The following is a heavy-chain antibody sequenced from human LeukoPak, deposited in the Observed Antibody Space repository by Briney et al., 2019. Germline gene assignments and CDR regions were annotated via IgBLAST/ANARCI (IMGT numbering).Heavy chain of an antibody. CDR1: GGTFSSYA. J-gene: IGHJ4*02. CDR2: IIPIFGTA. D-gene: IGHD3/OR15-3a*01. Sequence: ASVKVSCKASGGTFSSYAISWVRQAPGQGLEWMGGIIPIFGTANYAQKFQGRVTITADESTSTAYMELSSLRSEDPAVYYCARVPPGTGLYYFDYWGQGTLVTVSS. CDR3: ARVPPGTGLYYFDY. V-gene: IGHV1-69*13.